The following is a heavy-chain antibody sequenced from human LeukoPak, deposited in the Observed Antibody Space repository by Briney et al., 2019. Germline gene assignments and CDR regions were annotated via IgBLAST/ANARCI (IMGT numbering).Heavy chain of an antibody. J-gene: IGHJ4*02. Sequence: SETLSLTCTVSGGSISSSSYYWGWIRQPPGKGLEWIGSIYYSGSTYYNPSLKSRVTISVDTSKNQFSLKLSSVTAADTAVYCCAKAYCSSNSCSKLGYFDCWGQGTLVTVSS. CDR2: IYYSGST. CDR3: AKAYCSSNSCSKLGYFDC. CDR1: GGSISSSSYY. V-gene: IGHV4-39*01. D-gene: IGHD2-2*01.